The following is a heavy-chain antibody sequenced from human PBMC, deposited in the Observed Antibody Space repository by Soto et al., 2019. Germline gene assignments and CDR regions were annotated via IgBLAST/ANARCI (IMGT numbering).Heavy chain of an antibody. Sequence: ASVKVSCKASGYTFTSYGISWVRQAPGQGLEWMGWISAYNGNTNYAQKLQGRVTMTTDTSTSTAYMELRSLRSDDTAVYYCARDGIVVVVAALGTSWFDPWGQGTLVTVSS. J-gene: IGHJ5*02. V-gene: IGHV1-18*01. D-gene: IGHD2-15*01. CDR1: GYTFTSYG. CDR2: ISAYNGNT. CDR3: ARDGIVVVVAALGTSWFDP.